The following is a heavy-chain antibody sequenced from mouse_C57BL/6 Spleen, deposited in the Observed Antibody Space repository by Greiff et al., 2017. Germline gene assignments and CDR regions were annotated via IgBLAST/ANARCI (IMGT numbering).Heavy chain of an antibody. CDR3: ARARTGYYYAMDY. V-gene: IGHV1-53*01. CDR2: INPSNGGT. CDR1: GYTFTSYW. J-gene: IGHJ4*01. Sequence: QVQLQQPGTELVKPGASVKLSCKASGYTFTSYWMHWVKQRPGQGLEWIGNINPSNGGTNYNEKFKSKATLTVDKSSSTAYMQLSRLTSEDSAVYYCARARTGYYYAMDYWGQGTSVTVSS.